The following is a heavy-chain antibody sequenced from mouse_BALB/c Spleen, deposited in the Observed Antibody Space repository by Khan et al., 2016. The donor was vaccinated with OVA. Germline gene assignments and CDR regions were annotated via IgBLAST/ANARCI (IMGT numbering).Heavy chain of an antibody. J-gene: IGHJ4*01. V-gene: IGHV9-1*02. CDR1: GYTFTNYG. CDR2: INTYTGEP. D-gene: IGHD2-10*01. Sequence: QIQLVQSGPELKKPGATVKISCKASGYTFTNYGMNWVKQSPGKALKWMGWINTYTGEPTYADDFKGRFAFSLETSASTAYLQINNLRNEDKATYFCARPPYFSYTLDHWGQGTSVTVSS. CDR3: ARPPYFSYTLDH.